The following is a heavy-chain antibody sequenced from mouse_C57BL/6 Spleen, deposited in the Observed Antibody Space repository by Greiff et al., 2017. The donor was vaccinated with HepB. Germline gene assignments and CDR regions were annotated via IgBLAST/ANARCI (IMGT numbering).Heavy chain of an antibody. V-gene: IGHV1-64*01. CDR3: ASESSDYYGSSLYYYAMHY. D-gene: IGHD1-1*01. CDR1: GYTFPSYW. Sequence: VQLQQPGAELVKSGASVKLSCKASGYTFPSYWMHWVMQRPGQGLEWIGMIHPNSGSTNYNEKFKSKATLTVDTSSSTAYMQLSSLTSEDSAVYYCASESSDYYGSSLYYYAMHYWDQGTSVTVSS. J-gene: IGHJ4*01. CDR2: IHPNSGST.